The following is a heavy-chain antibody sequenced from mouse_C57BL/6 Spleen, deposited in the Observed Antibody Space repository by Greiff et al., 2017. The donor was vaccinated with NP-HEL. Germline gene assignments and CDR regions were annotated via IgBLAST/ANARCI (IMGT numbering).Heavy chain of an antibody. CDR3: ARYEAGVLLDY. Sequence: VQLQQSGAELVRPGTSVKVSCKASGYAFTNYLIEWVKQRPGQGLEWIGVINPGSGGTNYNEKFKGKATLTADKSSSTAYMQLSSLTSEDSAVYCCARYEAGVLLDYWGQGTTLTVSA. J-gene: IGHJ2*01. CDR1: GYAFTNYL. V-gene: IGHV1-54*01. CDR2: INPGSGGT. D-gene: IGHD2-12*01.